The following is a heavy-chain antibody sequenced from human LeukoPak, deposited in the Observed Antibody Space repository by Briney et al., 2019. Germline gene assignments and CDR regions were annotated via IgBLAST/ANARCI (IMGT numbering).Heavy chain of an antibody. CDR1: GFTFSSYE. J-gene: IGHJ6*03. V-gene: IGHV3-30*04. D-gene: IGHD2-15*01. Sequence: PGGSLRLSCAASGFTFSSYEMNWVRQAPGKGLEWVALISFDGSNCYYGDSVKGRFTISRDNSKNTIYLQMNSLKPEDTAVYYCARERDMTTPYSYYYMDVWGKGTTVTVSS. CDR2: ISFDGSNC. CDR3: ARERDMTTPYSYYYMDV.